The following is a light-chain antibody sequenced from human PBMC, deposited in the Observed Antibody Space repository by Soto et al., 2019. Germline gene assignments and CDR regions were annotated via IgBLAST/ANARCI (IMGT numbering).Light chain of an antibody. CDR2: DVS. Sequence: EILMTQSPATLSVSPGERVTLSCRAGQGVTTNFAWYQQKSGQSPRLLIYDVSSRATGVPSRFSGSGSETEFTLTIRSLQSEDFAVYFCQQYNNWPSFGQGTRLEIK. V-gene: IGKV3-15*01. CDR1: QGVTTN. J-gene: IGKJ5*01. CDR3: QQYNNWPS.